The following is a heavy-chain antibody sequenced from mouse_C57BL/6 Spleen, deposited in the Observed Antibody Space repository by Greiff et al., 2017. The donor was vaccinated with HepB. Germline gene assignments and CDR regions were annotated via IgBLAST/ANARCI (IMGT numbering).Heavy chain of an antibody. J-gene: IGHJ3*01. CDR1: GYTFTDYY. CDR2: IFPGSGST. Sequence: QVQLQQSGPELVKPGASVKISCKASGYTFTDYYINWVKQRPGLGLGWIGWIFPGSGSTYYNEKFKGKATLTVDKSSSTAYMWLSRLTSEDSAVYFCATDGYYLAYWGQGTLVTVSA. V-gene: IGHV1-75*01. D-gene: IGHD2-3*01. CDR3: ATDGYYLAY.